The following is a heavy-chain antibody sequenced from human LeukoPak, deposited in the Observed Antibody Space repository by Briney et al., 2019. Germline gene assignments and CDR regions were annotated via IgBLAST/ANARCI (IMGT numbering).Heavy chain of an antibody. D-gene: IGHD6-19*01. CDR1: GFTFSSYA. Sequence: GGSLRLSCAASGFTFSSYAMHWVRQAPGKGLEWVAVISYDGSNKYYADSVKGRFTISRDNSKNTLYLQMNSLRAEDTAVYYCARDRLAVASGWFDPWGQGTLVTVS. V-gene: IGHV3-30-3*01. CDR2: ISYDGSNK. J-gene: IGHJ5*02. CDR3: ARDRLAVASGWFDP.